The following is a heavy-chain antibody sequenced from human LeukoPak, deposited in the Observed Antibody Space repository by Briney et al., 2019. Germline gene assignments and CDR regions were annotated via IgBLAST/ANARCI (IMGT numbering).Heavy chain of an antibody. CDR2: IHYPEST. J-gene: IGHJ4*02. CDR3: ARGRGRQVDTRWHPDTHHDY. D-gene: IGHD2-15*01. CDR1: GFSISSGYF. V-gene: IGHV4-38-2*01. Sequence: SETLSLTCAVSGFSISSGYFWGWIRRPPGKGLEWVGTIHYPESTYYNPSLNSRLTISIDTSKNHFSLKLSSVTAADTALYYCARGRGRQVDTRWHPDTHHDYWGQGILVTVSS.